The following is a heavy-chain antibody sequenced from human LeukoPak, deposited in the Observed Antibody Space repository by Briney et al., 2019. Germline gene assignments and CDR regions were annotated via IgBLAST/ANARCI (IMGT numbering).Heavy chain of an antibody. CDR1: GYTFTSYG. Sequence: ASVKVSCKASGYTFTSYGISWVRQAPGQGLEWMGWISAYNGNTNYAQKLQGRVTMTTDTSTSTAYMELRSLGSDDTAVYYCARSDSSSWFNWFDPWGQGTLVTVSS. V-gene: IGHV1-18*01. CDR2: ISAYNGNT. D-gene: IGHD6-13*01. J-gene: IGHJ5*02. CDR3: ARSDSSSWFNWFDP.